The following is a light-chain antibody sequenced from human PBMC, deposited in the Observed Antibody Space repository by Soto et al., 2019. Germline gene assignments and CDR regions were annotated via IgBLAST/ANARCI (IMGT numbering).Light chain of an antibody. CDR2: KAS. CDR1: ESIDSW. CDR3: QPNQSDRA. V-gene: IGKV1-5*03. Sequence: DIQMTQSPSTLSASVGDRVTITCRASESIDSWLAWQQQKPGRAPKLLISKASSLESRVPSRFRGSGFGTEVTLTIRRPEPVDFASYYWQPNQSDRAFGQGTKVEI. J-gene: IGKJ1*01.